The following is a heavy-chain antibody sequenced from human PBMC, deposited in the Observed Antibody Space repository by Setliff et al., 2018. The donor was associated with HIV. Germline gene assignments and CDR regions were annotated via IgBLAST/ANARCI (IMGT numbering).Heavy chain of an antibody. CDR2: ISYTGGT. CDR1: GDSIRNDY. J-gene: IGHJ4*02. Sequence: SETLSLTCTVSGDSIRNDYWTWIRQSPEKGLEWIAYISYTGGTDYNPSLKSRVTLSLDASTNQISLKLRSVIAADTAMYYCARGHEWLRNWGQGTLVTVSS. V-gene: IGHV4-59*01. D-gene: IGHD5-12*01. CDR3: ARGHEWLRN.